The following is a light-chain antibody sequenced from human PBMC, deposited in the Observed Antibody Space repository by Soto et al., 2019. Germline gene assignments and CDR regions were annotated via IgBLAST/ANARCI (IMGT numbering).Light chain of an antibody. CDR3: CSYAGSNYV. CDR2: EGS. V-gene: IGLV2-23*01. J-gene: IGLJ1*01. Sequence: QSVVTQPASVSGSPGQSITISCTGTSRDVGSYNLVSWYQQHPGKAPKLMIYEGSKRPSGVSNRFSGSKSGNTASLTISGLQAEDEADYYCCSYAGSNYVFGTGTKVTVL. CDR1: SRDVGSYNL.